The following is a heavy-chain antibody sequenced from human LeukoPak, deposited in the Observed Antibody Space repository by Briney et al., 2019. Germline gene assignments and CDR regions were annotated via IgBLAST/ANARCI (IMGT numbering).Heavy chain of an antibody. CDR3: ARFSGPGMQHYFYYFDV. CDR1: GFTVSMKY. V-gene: IGHV3-53*01. J-gene: IGHJ6*03. CDR2: IFGGGST. Sequence: GRSLRLSCAASGFTVSMKYMTWVRQAPGEGMECDSFIFGGGSTYYADSVEGRLTVSIDNSKDMMYLQMNSLRAEVAAVYYCARFSGPGMQHYFYYFDVWGTGTTVTVSS. D-gene: IGHD3-10*01.